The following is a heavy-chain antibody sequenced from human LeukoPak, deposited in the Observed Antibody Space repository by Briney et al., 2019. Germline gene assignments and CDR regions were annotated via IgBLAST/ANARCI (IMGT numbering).Heavy chain of an antibody. Sequence: GASVKVSCKVSGYSLSELSMHWVRQAPGQGLEWMGIINPSGGSTSYAQKFQGRVTMTRDMSTSTVYMELSSLRSEDTAVYYCARLTGYSSGWYFDYWGQGTLVTVSS. J-gene: IGHJ4*02. V-gene: IGHV1-46*01. CDR3: ARLTGYSSGWYFDY. CDR1: GYSLSELS. CDR2: INPSGGST. D-gene: IGHD6-19*01.